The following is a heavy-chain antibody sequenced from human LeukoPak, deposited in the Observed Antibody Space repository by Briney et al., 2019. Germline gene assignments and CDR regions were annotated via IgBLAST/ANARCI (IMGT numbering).Heavy chain of an antibody. CDR1: GGTFSSYA. J-gene: IGHJ4*02. D-gene: IGHD7-27*01. Sequence: ASVKVSCKASGGTFSSYAISWVRQAPGQGLEWMGRIIPILGIANYAQKFQGRVTITADKSTSTAYMELSSLRSEDTAVYYCARAPTGDPPNDYWGQGTLVTVSS. V-gene: IGHV1-69*04. CDR3: ARAPTGDPPNDY. CDR2: IIPILGIA.